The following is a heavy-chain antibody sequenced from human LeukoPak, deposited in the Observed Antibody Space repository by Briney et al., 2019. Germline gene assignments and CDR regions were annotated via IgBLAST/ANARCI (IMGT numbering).Heavy chain of an antibody. CDR2: IIPIFGTA. J-gene: IGHJ4*02. Sequence: EASVKVSCKASGGTFSSYAISWVRQASGQGLEWMGGIIPIFGTANYAQKFQGRVTITAYESTSTAYMELSSLRSEDTAVYYCANSGYSSGWYREFDYWGQGTLVTVSS. V-gene: IGHV1-69*13. CDR1: GGTFSSYA. CDR3: ANSGYSSGWYREFDY. D-gene: IGHD6-19*01.